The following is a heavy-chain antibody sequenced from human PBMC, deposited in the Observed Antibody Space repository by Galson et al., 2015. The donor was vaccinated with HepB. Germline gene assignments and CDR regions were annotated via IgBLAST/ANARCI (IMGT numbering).Heavy chain of an antibody. Sequence: SLRLSCAASGFTFNDYAMHWVRQAPGKGLEWVSGINWNSDTRGYAESVKGRFTISRDNAKKSLYLQMNSLRGEDTALYYCAKGTKETNSDFWSGYSHLSYGLDVWGQGTAVTVSS. CDR2: INWNSDTR. J-gene: IGHJ6*02. V-gene: IGHV3-9*01. CDR3: AKGTKETNSDFWSGYSHLSYGLDV. D-gene: IGHD3-3*01. CDR1: GFTFNDYA.